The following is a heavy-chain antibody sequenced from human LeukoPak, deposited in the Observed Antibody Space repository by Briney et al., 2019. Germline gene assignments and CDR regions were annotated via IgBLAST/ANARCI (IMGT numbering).Heavy chain of an antibody. J-gene: IGHJ4*02. Sequence: GASVKVSCKASGYTFTGYYMHGVRQAPGQGLEWMAWVNPVSGGTSYAQKFQGRVTMTRDTSISTAYMELSRLTSDDTAVYYWARGFWFGGVIDHFDYWGQGALVTVSS. V-gene: IGHV1-2*02. D-gene: IGHD3-16*02. CDR3: ARGFWFGGVIDHFDY. CDR1: GYTFTGYY. CDR2: VNPVSGGT.